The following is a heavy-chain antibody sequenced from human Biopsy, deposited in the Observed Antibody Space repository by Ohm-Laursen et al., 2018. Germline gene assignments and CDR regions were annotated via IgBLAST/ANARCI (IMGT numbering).Heavy chain of an antibody. J-gene: IGHJ4*02. D-gene: IGHD6-19*01. V-gene: IGHV3-48*03. CDR2: ISSSGSTI. CDR3: ARSGWNFEFDS. Sequence: SLRLSCTASGFTFSSYEMNWVRQAPGKGLEWVSYISSSGSTIYYADSVKGRFTISRDNAKNSLYLQMNSLRAEDTAIYYCARSGWNFEFDSWGKGTLVAVSS. CDR1: GFTFSSYE.